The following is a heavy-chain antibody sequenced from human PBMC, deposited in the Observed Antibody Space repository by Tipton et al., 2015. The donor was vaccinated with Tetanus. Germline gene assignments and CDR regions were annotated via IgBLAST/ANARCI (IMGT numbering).Heavy chain of an antibody. CDR2: IYTGGSA. D-gene: IGHD1-20*01. V-gene: IGHV3-53*01. CDR3: AFRTNWRFSRGFDC. Sequence: SGVTVSGNYMGWVRQAPGKGLEWVSVIYTGGSADYTDSEKGRFTISRDNSNNSLSLQMNSLRIDDTAVYYCAFRTNWRFSRGFDCWGQGILVTVSS. J-gene: IGHJ4*02. CDR1: GVTVSGNY.